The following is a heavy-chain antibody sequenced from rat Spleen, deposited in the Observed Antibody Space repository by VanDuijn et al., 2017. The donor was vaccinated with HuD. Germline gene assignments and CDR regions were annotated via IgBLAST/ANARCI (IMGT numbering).Heavy chain of an antibody. J-gene: IGHJ2*01. V-gene: IGHV5S10*01. CDR2: IIYDGSRT. D-gene: IGHD1-11*01. Sequence: EVQLVESDGGLVQPGRSLKLSCAASGFTFSDYNMAWVRQAPKKGLEWVATIIYDGSRTYYRDSVEGRFTISRDNAKNTLYLQMDSLRSEDTATYHCAKEANYGGLMDVWGQGVMVTVSS. CDR3: AKEANYGGLMDV. CDR1: GFTFSDYN.